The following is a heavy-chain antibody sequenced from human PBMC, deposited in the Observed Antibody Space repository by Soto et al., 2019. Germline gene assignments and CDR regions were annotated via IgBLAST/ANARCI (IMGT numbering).Heavy chain of an antibody. CDR3: ARTYRDFYGLDV. J-gene: IGHJ6*02. Sequence: EVQLVESGGGLVQPGGSLRLSCEASGFTFRNYDMHWVRQGTGKGLEWVSGISAAGDPDYADSVEGRFTISRENAQNSFFLQMNILRVGATAAYYCARTYRDFYGLDVWGQGTTVIVSS. D-gene: IGHD4-4*01. CDR2: ISAAGDP. V-gene: IGHV3-13*05. CDR1: GFTFRNYD.